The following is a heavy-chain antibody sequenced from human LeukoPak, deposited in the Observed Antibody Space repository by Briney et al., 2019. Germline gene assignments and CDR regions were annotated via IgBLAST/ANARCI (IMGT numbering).Heavy chain of an antibody. Sequence: PGGSLRLSCSASGFTFSTYWMSWVRQAPGKGLEWVANMMRDGNEIYYLDSVRGRFTISRDNAKNSLYLQMNSLRAEDTAVYYCARDRGSIAVAGTYLYYYGMDVWGQGTTVTVSS. CDR3: ARDRGSIAVAGTYLYYYGMDV. V-gene: IGHV3-7*01. J-gene: IGHJ6*02. CDR1: GFTFSTYW. D-gene: IGHD6-19*01. CDR2: MMRDGNEI.